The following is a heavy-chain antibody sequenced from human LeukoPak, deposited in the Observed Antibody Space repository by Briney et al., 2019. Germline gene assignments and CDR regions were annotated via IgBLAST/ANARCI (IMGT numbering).Heavy chain of an antibody. J-gene: IGHJ6*02. CDR1: GGTFSTSA. CDR3: ARDQGLTAPPPYGLDV. CDR2: IIPVLNIT. Sequence: SAMVSCKTSGGTFSTSAITWVRQAPGQGLEWMGRIIPVLNITTYAQSLQGRVTITADTSTSTVYMELSSLRSEETAVYYCARDQGLTAPPPYGLDVWGQGTT. V-gene: IGHV1-69*04. D-gene: IGHD5-18*01.